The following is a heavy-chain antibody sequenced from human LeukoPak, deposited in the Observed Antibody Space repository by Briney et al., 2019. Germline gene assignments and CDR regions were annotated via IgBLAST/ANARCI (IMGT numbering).Heavy chain of an antibody. V-gene: IGHV3-21*01. Sequence: GGSLRLSCAASGFTFSSYSMNWVRQAPGKGLEWLSSISTSSSYIYYADSVKGRFTVSRDNAKKSLYVQMNSLRAEDTAVYYCARGNLYYDSSGFDYWGQGTLVTVSS. CDR1: GFTFSSYS. CDR2: ISTSSSYI. D-gene: IGHD3-22*01. J-gene: IGHJ4*02. CDR3: ARGNLYYDSSGFDY.